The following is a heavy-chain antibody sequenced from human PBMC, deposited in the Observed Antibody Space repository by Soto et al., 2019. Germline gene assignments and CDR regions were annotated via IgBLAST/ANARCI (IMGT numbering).Heavy chain of an antibody. Sequence: GGSLRLSCAASGFTFSSYAMSWVRQAPGKGLEWVSAISGSGGSTYYADSVKGRFTISRDNSKNTLYLQMNSLRAEDTAVYYCARAFLIYYYGSGSYMTGAFDIWGQGTMVTVSS. CDR2: ISGSGGST. J-gene: IGHJ3*02. D-gene: IGHD3-10*01. CDR1: GFTFSSYA. V-gene: IGHV3-23*01. CDR3: ARAFLIYYYGSGSYMTGAFDI.